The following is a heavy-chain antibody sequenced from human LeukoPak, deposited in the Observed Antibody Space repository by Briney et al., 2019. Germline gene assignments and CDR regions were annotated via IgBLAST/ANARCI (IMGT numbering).Heavy chain of an antibody. Sequence: GGSLRLSCAGSGFTFGSHGMHWVRQAPGKGLEWVVNIKQDGSEKYYVDSVKGRFTISRDNAKNSLYLQMNSLRAEDTAVYYCASEYCSSTSCYVSWGQGTLVTVSS. D-gene: IGHD2-2*01. CDR3: ASEYCSSTSCYVS. J-gene: IGHJ5*02. CDR1: GFTFGSHG. CDR2: IKQDGSEK. V-gene: IGHV3-7*01.